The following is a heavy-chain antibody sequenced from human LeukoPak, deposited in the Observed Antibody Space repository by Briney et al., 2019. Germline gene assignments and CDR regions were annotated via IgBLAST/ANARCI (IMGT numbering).Heavy chain of an antibody. J-gene: IGHJ4*02. V-gene: IGHV3-23*01. CDR2: ISGSGGRT. CDR3: ANTARSSSWTPNFDY. D-gene: IGHD6-13*01. Sequence: PGGSLRLSCGASAFTFSNYAMSWFRQAPGKGLEWVSVISGSGGRTYYADSVKGRFTISRDNAKNTLYLQMNSLRAEDTAVYYCANTARSSSWTPNFDYWGQGTLVTVSS. CDR1: AFTFSNYA.